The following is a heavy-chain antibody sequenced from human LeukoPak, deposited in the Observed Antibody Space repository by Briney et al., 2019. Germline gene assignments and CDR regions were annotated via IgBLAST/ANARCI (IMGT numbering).Heavy chain of an antibody. CDR1: GFTFDDYA. Sequence: PGGSLRLSCAASGFTFDDYAMHWVRQAPGKGLEWVSGISWNSGSIGYADSVKGRFTISRDNAKNSLYLQMNSLRAEDTALYYCAKEPAGYYYGMDVWGQGTTVTVSS. CDR3: AKEPAGYYYGMDV. J-gene: IGHJ6*02. CDR2: ISWNSGSI. D-gene: IGHD6-19*01. V-gene: IGHV3-9*01.